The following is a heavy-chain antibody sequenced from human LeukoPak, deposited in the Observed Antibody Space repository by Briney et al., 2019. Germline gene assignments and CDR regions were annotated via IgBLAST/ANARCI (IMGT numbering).Heavy chain of an antibody. CDR2: ISYDGSNK. V-gene: IGHV3-30*03. Sequence: GGSLRLSCAASGFTFSNYGMHWVRQAPGKGLEWVAVISYDGSNKYYVDSVKGRFTISRDNSKNTVFLQMNSLRAEDTAVYYCARDDYDILTGYSPFDYWGQGTLVTVSS. D-gene: IGHD3-9*01. CDR3: ARDDYDILTGYSPFDY. J-gene: IGHJ4*02. CDR1: GFTFSNYG.